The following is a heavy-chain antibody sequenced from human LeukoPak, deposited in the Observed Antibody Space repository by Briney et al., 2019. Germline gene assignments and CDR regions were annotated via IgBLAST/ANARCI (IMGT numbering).Heavy chain of an antibody. CDR1: GGTFSSYA. CDR3: ARALRRITFGGANFYY. V-gene: IGHV1-69*01. Sequence: SVKVSCKASGGTFSSYAISWVRQAPGQGLEWMGGIIPIFGTANYAQKFQGRVTITADESTSTAYMELSSLRSEDTAVYYCARALRRITFGGANFYYWGQGTLVTVSS. CDR2: IIPIFGTA. D-gene: IGHD3-16*01. J-gene: IGHJ4*02.